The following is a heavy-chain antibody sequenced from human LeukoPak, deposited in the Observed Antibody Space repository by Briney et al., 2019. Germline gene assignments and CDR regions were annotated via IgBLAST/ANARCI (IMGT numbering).Heavy chain of an antibody. D-gene: IGHD6-6*01. J-gene: IGHJ4*02. Sequence: PGGSLRLSCAASGFTVSSNYMSWVRQAPGKGLEWVSVIYSGGSTYYADSVKGRFTISRDNSKNTLYLQTNSLRAEDTAVYYCARDPIIAARPGDYWGQGTLVTVSS. V-gene: IGHV3-53*01. CDR2: IYSGGST. CDR1: GFTVSSNY. CDR3: ARDPIIAARPGDY.